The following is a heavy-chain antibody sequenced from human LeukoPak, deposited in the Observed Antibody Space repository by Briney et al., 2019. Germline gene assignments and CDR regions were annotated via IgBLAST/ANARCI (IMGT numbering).Heavy chain of an antibody. Sequence: ASVKVSCKASGYTFTSCWIQWVRQAPGQGLEWMGLINPDGGSTAYAHRFQGRVIMTRDTSTSTAYMDLSSLRSEDTAVYHCARAPRNSSTMLDFWGQGTLVTISS. V-gene: IGHV1-46*01. CDR1: GYTFTSCW. J-gene: IGHJ4*02. CDR3: ARAPRNSSTMLDF. D-gene: IGHD6-13*01. CDR2: INPDGGST.